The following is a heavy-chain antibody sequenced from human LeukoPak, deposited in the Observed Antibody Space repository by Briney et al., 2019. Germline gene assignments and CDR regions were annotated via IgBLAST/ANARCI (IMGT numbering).Heavy chain of an antibody. CDR3: AKDVSYYYGSGSSPSNYYFDY. Sequence: GGSLRLSCAASGFTFNSYAMSWVRQAPGKGLEWVSAISGSGGSTYYADSVKGRFTISRDNSKNTLYLQMNSLRAEDTAVYYCAKDVSYYYGSGSSPSNYYFDYWGQGTLVTVSS. D-gene: IGHD3-10*01. V-gene: IGHV3-23*01. CDR1: GFTFNSYA. J-gene: IGHJ4*02. CDR2: ISGSGGST.